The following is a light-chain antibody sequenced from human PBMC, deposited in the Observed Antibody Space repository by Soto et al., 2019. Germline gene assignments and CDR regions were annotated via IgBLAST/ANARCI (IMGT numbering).Light chain of an antibody. V-gene: IGKV3-11*01. CDR2: DTS. CDR1: QSISSH. Sequence: EIVLTQSPATLSLSPGERATLSCRASQSISSHLAWYQQKPGQAPRLLMFDTSNRATGIPARFSGSGSGTDFTLTISSLEPEDPAVYYCQQRVNWPLTFGGGTRVEIK. CDR3: QQRVNWPLT. J-gene: IGKJ4*01.